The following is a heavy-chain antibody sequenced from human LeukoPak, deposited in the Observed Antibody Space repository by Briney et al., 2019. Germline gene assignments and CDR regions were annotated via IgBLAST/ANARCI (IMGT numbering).Heavy chain of an antibody. CDR2: FDPEDGET. V-gene: IGHV1-24*01. CDR1: GYTLTELS. J-gene: IGHJ4*02. D-gene: IGHD4-17*01. Sequence: ASVKVSCTVSGYTLTELSMHWVRQAPGKGLEWMGGFDPEDGETIYAQKFQGRVTMTEDTSTDTAYMELSSLRSEDTAVYYCATSVSPPLGDRDYGDRHNPDYWGQGTLVTVSS. CDR3: ATSVSPPLGDRDYGDRHNPDY.